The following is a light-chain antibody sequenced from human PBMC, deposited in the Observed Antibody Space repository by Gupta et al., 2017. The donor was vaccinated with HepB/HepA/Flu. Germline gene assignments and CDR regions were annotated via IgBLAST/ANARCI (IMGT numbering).Light chain of an antibody. J-gene: IGKJ1*01. CDR1: QSVLYSSKNKNY. CDR2: WAS. V-gene: IGKV4-1*01. CDR3: HQDDGTPWT. Sequence: DIVMTQSPDSLAVSLGERATINCKSSQSVLYSSKNKNYLSWYQQKPGQPPKLLIYWASTRESGVPDRFSGSGAGTHFTLTISSLQAEDVAVYYCHQDDGTPWTFGQGTKVEIK.